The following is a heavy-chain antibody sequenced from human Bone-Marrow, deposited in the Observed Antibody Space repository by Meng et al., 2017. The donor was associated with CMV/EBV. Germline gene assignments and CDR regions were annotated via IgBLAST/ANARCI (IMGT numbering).Heavy chain of an antibody. CDR1: GYTFTSYG. D-gene: IGHD2-2*02. V-gene: IGHV1-18*01. Sequence: ASVKVSCKASGYTFTSYGISWVRQAPGQGLEWMGWISAYNGNTNYAQKLQGRVTMTTDTFTSTAYMELRSLRSDDTAVYYCARYSRMTAAIRPSYYYYGMDVWGQGNTVTVSS. CDR2: ISAYNGNT. J-gene: IGHJ6*02. CDR3: ARYSRMTAAIRPSYYYYGMDV.